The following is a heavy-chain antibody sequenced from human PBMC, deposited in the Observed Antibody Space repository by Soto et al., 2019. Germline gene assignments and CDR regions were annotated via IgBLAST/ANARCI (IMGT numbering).Heavy chain of an antibody. CDR3: ARPQKKIEVRGVRPGAFDI. V-gene: IGHV5-51*01. Sequence: GESLKISCKGSGYSFTSYWIGWVRQMPGKGLEWMGIIYPGDSNTRYSPSFQGQVTISADKSISTAYLQWSSLKASDTAMYYGARPQKKIEVRGVRPGAFDIWGQGTMVTVSS. D-gene: IGHD3-10*01. J-gene: IGHJ3*02. CDR2: IYPGDSNT. CDR1: GYSFTSYW.